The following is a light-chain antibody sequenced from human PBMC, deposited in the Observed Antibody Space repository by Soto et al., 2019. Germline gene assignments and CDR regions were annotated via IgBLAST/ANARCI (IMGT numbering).Light chain of an antibody. V-gene: IGKV3-20*01. J-gene: IGKJ1*01. Sequence: EIVLTQSPGTLSLSPGERATLSCLASQSVSNNYLAWYQQKPGQAPRLLIYGASNRATGIPDRFSGSGSGTDFTLTISSLRPDDFATYYCQQYNDYSAWTFGQGTKVDIK. CDR3: QQYNDYSAWT. CDR2: GAS. CDR1: QSVSNNY.